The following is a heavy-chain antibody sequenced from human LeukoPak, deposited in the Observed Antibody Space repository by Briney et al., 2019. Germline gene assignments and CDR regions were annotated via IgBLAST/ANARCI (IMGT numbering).Heavy chain of an antibody. CDR2: ISGSGGST. D-gene: IGHD1-1*01. V-gene: IGHV3-23*01. CDR1: GFTFSSYA. Sequence: PGGSLRLSCAASGFTFSSYAMSWVRQAPGKGLEWVSGISGSGGSTYYADSVRGRFTISRDSAKNSLYLQMNSLRVEDTAVYYCARRLDYWGQGTLVTVSS. J-gene: IGHJ4*02. CDR3: ARRLDY.